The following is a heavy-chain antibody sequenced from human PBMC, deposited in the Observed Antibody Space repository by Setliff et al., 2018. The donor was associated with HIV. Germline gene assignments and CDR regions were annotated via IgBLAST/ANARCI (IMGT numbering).Heavy chain of an antibody. V-gene: IGHV1-18*01. CDR2: ISAYNGNT. CDR3: ARDGLGEYYFDY. CDR1: GYTFTSYG. D-gene: IGHD1-26*01. J-gene: IGHJ4*02. Sequence: ASVKVSCKASGYTFTSYGISGVRQAPGQGLEWMGWISAYNGNTNYAQKLQGRVTMTTDTSTSTAYMELRSLSSDDTAVYYCARDGLGEYYFDYLGQGTLVTVSS.